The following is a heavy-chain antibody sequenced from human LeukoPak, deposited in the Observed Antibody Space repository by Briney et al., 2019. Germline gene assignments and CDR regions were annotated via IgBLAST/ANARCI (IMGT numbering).Heavy chain of an antibody. D-gene: IGHD6-13*01. CDR2: INGDGSIT. J-gene: IGHJ4*02. Sequence: GGSLRLSCAASGFTFSSNVMHWVRQAPGKGLVWVSRINGDGSITSYADSVKGRFTISRDNAKNSLYLQMNSLRAEATAVYYCARGTIAAAGYYYFDYWGQGTQVTVSS. V-gene: IGHV3-74*01. CDR3: ARGTIAAAGYYYFDY. CDR1: GFTFSSNV.